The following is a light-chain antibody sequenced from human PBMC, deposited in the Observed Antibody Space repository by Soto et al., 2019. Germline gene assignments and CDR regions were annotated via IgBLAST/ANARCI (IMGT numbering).Light chain of an antibody. CDR1: QSVSSSY. CDR3: HQYGSSPYT. J-gene: IGKJ2*01. V-gene: IGKV3-20*01. CDR2: GAS. Sequence: EIVLTQSPGTLSLSPGERATLSCRASQSVSSSYLAWYQQKPGQAPRLLIYGASSRATGIPDRFSGSGSGKDFTLNISRVEPDDFAVYYCHQYGSSPYTFGQGTQLEIK.